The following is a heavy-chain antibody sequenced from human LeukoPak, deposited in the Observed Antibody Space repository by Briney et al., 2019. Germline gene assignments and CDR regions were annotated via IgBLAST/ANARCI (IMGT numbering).Heavy chain of an antibody. D-gene: IGHD3-22*01. V-gene: IGHV3-9*01. CDR1: GFTFDDYA. CDR3: ARTQLTMIVVDDAFDI. CDR2: ISWNSGSI. J-gene: IGHJ3*02. Sequence: GGSLRLSCAASGFTFDDYAMHWVRQAPGKGLEWVSGISWNSGSIGYADSVKGRFTISRDNAKNSLYLQMNSLRAEDTAVYYCARTQLTMIVVDDAFDIWGQGTMVTVSS.